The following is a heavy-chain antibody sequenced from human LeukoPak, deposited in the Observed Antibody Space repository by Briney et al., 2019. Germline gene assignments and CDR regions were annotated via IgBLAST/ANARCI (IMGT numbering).Heavy chain of an antibody. CDR3: ARAGPYCPSSTCYLPAYFYYMDV. D-gene: IGHD2-2*01. CDR2: CRSGGTT. J-gene: IGHJ6*03. V-gene: IGHV4-38-2*01. Sequence: ETLSLTCAVSGYSLSSGYYWGWIRQPPGKGLEWIGNCRSGGTTYYNPSLKTRVAISVDASKNQFSLRLTSMTTADTAVYYCARAGPYCPSSTCYLPAYFYYMDVWGQGTPVPVS. CDR1: GYSLSSGYY.